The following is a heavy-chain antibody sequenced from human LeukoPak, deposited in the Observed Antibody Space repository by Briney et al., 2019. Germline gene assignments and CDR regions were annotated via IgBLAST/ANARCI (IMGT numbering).Heavy chain of an antibody. CDR1: GGSSNSVGYY. CDR2: IYYSGST. V-gene: IGHV4-31*03. CDR3: ARKTQIGGGRDWFDP. J-gene: IGHJ5*02. D-gene: IGHD3-16*01. Sequence: FQSLTLTCTVSGGSSNSVGYYWRWIRKHPGKGLEWIGYIYYSGSTYYNPSLKSRVTISVDTSKNQFSLKLSSVTAADTAVYYCARKTQIGGGRDWFDPWGQGTLVTVSS.